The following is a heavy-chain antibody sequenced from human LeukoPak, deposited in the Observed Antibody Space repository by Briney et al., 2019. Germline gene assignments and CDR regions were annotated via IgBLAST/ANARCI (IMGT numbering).Heavy chain of an antibody. Sequence: ASVKVSCKASGYTFTTYGIRWVRQAPGQGLEWMGWISTYNGNTNYAQKLQGRVTMTRNTSISTAYMELSSLSSEDTAVYYCARGRRPHCSSTSCRTANWFDPWGQGTLVTVSS. CDR2: ISTYNGNT. V-gene: IGHV1-18*01. CDR1: GYTFTTYG. CDR3: ARGRRPHCSSTSCRTANWFDP. D-gene: IGHD2-2*01. J-gene: IGHJ5*02.